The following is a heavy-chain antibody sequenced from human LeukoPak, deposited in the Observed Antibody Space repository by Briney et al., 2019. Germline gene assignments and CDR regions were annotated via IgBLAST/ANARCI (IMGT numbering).Heavy chain of an antibody. V-gene: IGHV3-30*02. Sequence: GGSLTLSCAPSGFTFSNSAMSWVRQAPGKGLEWVAFIRYDGSNKYYADSVKGRFTISRDNSKNTLYLQMNSLRAEDTAVYYCAKDEGLWFGESYYFDYWGQGTLVTVSS. D-gene: IGHD3-10*01. CDR3: AKDEGLWFGESYYFDY. J-gene: IGHJ4*02. CDR2: IRYDGSNK. CDR1: GFTFSNSA.